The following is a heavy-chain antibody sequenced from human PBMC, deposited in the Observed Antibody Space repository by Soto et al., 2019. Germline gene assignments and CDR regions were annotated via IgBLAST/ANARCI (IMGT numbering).Heavy chain of an antibody. CDR2: IVDNNSYI. CDR3: ARDPSSLGDPDQFLQH. V-gene: IGHV3-21*01. J-gene: IGHJ1*01. Sequence: GSLRLSCAASGLNFSSHNMNWVRQAPGKGLEWVSSIVDNNSYIYYADSVKGRFTISRDNAKNSLYLQMNSLRAEDTAVYYCARDPSSLGDPDQFLQHRGQGTPV. D-gene: IGHD2-21*01. CDR1: GLNFSSHN.